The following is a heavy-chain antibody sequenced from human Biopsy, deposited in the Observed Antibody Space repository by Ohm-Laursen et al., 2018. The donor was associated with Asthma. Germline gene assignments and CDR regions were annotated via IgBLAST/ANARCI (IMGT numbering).Heavy chain of an antibody. J-gene: IGHJ4*02. CDR1: GFVFRSHA. D-gene: IGHD6-19*01. CDR3: AKRRGYSGLTDFDH. V-gene: IGHV3-30*18. Sequence: SLRLSCTASGFVFRSHAMHWVRQAPGKGLEWVAVVSYDGGVAHYADSMKGRFTISRDNAKSTLYLQMNRLRTDDTAVYYCAKRRGYSGLTDFDHWGQGTLVTVSS. CDR2: VSYDGGVA.